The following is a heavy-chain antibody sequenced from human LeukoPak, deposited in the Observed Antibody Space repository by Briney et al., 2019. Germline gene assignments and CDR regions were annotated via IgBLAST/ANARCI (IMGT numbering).Heavy chain of an antibody. V-gene: IGHV3-23*01. CDR2: ISGSGGST. J-gene: IGHJ4*02. CDR1: GFTFSSYA. CDR3: AKAGLAGSGYYYAH. D-gene: IGHD3-22*01. Sequence: PGGSLRLSCAASGFTFSSYAMSWVRQAQGKGLEWVSAISGSGGSTYYADSVKGRFTISRDNSKNTLYLQMNSLRAEDTAVYYCAKAGLAGSGYYYAHWGQGTLVTVSS.